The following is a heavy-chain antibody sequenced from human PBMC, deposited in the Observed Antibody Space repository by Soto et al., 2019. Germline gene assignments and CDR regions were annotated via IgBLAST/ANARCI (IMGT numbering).Heavy chain of an antibody. Sequence: GGSLRLSCAASGFTFSSYWMSWVRQAPGKGLEWVANIKQDGSEKYYADSVKGRFTISRDNSKNTVYLQMNSLRAEDTAVYYCAKEPYYYGSGSYYPNYFDYWGQGTLVTVSS. CDR2: IKQDGSEK. J-gene: IGHJ4*02. V-gene: IGHV3-7*01. CDR1: GFTFSSYW. D-gene: IGHD3-10*01. CDR3: AKEPYYYGSGSYYPNYFDY.